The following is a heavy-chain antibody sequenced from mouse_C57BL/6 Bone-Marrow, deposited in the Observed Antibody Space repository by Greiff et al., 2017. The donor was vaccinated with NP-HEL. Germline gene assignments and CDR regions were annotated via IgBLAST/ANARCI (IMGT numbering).Heavy chain of an antibody. D-gene: IGHD2-1*01. J-gene: IGHJ1*03. CDR2: IYPGGGYT. Sequence: QVQLQQSGAELVRPGTSVKMSCKASGYTFTNYWIGWAKQRPGHGLEWIGDIYPGGGYTNYNEKFKGKATLTADKSSSTAYMQFSSMTSEDSAIYYCERCGNYVGWYFDVWGTGTTVTVSS. CDR1: GYTFTNYW. CDR3: ERCGNYVGWYFDV. V-gene: IGHV1-63*01.